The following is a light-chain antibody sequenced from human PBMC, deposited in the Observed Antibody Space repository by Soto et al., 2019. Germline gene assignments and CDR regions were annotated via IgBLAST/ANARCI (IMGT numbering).Light chain of an antibody. V-gene: IGLV1-40*01. CDR2: GDN. CDR3: QSYDNSLSHVV. CDR1: SSNIGLFYD. Sequence: QSVLTQPPSVSGAPGQRVTIPCTGSSSNIGLFYDVHRYQQLPGTVPKLLIYGDNNRPSGVPDRFSGSKSGTSASLAITGLQPEDEADYYCQSYDNSLSHVVFGGGTKVTVL. J-gene: IGLJ2*01.